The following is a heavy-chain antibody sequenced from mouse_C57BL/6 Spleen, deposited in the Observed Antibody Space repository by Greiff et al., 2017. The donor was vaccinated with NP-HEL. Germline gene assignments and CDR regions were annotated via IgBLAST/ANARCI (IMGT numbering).Heavy chain of an antibody. V-gene: IGHV1-18*01. CDR2: INPNNGGT. CDR3: ARKRTTEYYFDY. CDR1: GYTFTDYN. J-gene: IGHJ2*01. Sequence: EVQLQQSGPELVKPGASVKIPCKASGYTFTDYNMDWVKQSHGKSLEWIGDINPNNGGTIYNQKFKGKATLTVDKSSSTAYMELRSLTSEDTAVYYCARKRTTEYYFDYWGQGTTLTVSS. D-gene: IGHD1-1*01.